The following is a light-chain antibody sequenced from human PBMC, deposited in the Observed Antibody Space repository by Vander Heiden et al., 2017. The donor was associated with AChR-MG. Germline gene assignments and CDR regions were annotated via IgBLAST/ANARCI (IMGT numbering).Light chain of an antibody. Sequence: EIVLTQSPGPLSLSPGERATLSCRASQTVSSSYLAWYQQQPGQAPRLLIYGPSSSATGIPDRFSGSGSGTDFTLTISRLEPEDFAVYYCQQYGSSLPWTFGQGTKVELK. CDR1: QTVSSSY. CDR3: QQYGSSLPWT. CDR2: GPS. J-gene: IGKJ1*01. V-gene: IGKV3-20*01.